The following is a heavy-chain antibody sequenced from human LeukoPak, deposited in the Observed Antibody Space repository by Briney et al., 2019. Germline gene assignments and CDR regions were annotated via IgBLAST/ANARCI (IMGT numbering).Heavy chain of an antibody. V-gene: IGHV1-18*01. D-gene: IGHD2-2*01. Sequence: ASVTVSCKASGYTFTSYGITWVRQAPGQGLEWMGWISAYNGNTNYAQKVQGRVTMTTDSSTSTAYMELRSLRSDDTALYYCARAFHCSSTSCYGYYYNGMDVWGQGTTVTVS. J-gene: IGHJ6*02. CDR3: ARAFHCSSTSCYGYYYNGMDV. CDR1: GYTFTSYG. CDR2: ISAYNGNT.